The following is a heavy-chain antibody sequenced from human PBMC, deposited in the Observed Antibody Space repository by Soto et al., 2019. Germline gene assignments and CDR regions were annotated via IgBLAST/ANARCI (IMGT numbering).Heavy chain of an antibody. V-gene: IGHV4-31*03. CDR2: IYYSGST. CDR1: GGSISSGGYY. Sequence: QVQLQESGPGLVKPSQTLSLSCTVSGGSISSGGYYWSWIRQHPGKGLEWIGYIYYSGSTYYNPSLKSRVTISVDTSKNQFSLKLSSVTAADTAVYYCARFRPGYDFWSGPIDYWGQGTLVTVSS. D-gene: IGHD3-3*01. CDR3: ARFRPGYDFWSGPIDY. J-gene: IGHJ4*02.